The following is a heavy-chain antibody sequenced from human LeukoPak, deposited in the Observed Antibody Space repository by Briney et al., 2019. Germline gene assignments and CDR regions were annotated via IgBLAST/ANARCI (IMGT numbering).Heavy chain of an antibody. V-gene: IGHV1-8*01. D-gene: IGHD6-13*01. CDR1: GYTLTSYD. Sequence: ASVKVSCKASGYTLTSYDINWVRQATGQGLEWMGWMNPNSGNTGYAQKFQGRVTMTRNTSISTAYMELSSLRSEDTAVYYCARGQGSHGQQLGDYWGQGTLVTVSS. J-gene: IGHJ4*02. CDR3: ARGQGSHGQQLGDY. CDR2: MNPNSGNT.